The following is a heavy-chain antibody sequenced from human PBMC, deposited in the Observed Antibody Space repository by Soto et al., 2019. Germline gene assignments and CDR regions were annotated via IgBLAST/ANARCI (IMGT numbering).Heavy chain of an antibody. CDR3: AKSRYADSSGDYYDF. CDR1: GFTFSNYA. V-gene: IGHV3-23*01. D-gene: IGHD3-22*01. CDR2: IGGRGTSS. Sequence: GGSLRLSCAASGFTFSNYAMSWVRQAPGKGLEWVSGIGGRGTSSYYADSVKGRFAISRDNSYNTLFLQLHSLRAEDTAVYYCAKSRYADSSGDYYDFWCQGTRVTVSS. J-gene: IGHJ4*02.